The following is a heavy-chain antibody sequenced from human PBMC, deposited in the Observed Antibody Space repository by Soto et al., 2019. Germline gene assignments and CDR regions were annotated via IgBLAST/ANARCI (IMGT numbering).Heavy chain of an antibody. D-gene: IGHD2-2*01. CDR2: ISGIGGST. Sequence: GGSLRLSCAASGFTFSSYAMSWVRQAPGKGLEWFSAISGIGGSTYYADSVKGRFTISRDNSKNTLYLQMNSLRAEDTAVYYCARSSTRVPHDAFDIWGQGTMVTVSS. V-gene: IGHV3-23*01. J-gene: IGHJ3*02. CDR3: ARSSTRVPHDAFDI. CDR1: GFTFSSYA.